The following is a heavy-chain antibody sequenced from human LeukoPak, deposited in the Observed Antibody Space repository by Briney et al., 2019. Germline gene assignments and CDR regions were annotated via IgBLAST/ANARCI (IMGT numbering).Heavy chain of an antibody. CDR1: GGSITSSSYF. V-gene: IGHV4-39*01. CDR3: ARGSDYYDSGSFSY. J-gene: IGHJ4*02. CDR2: IPYSGIT. D-gene: IGHD3-10*01. Sequence: SETLSLTCTVSGGSITSSSYFWGWIRQPPGKGLEWIGSIPYSGITYYNPSLQSRVSMSVDSPNNQFSLNLNSVTAADTAVYYCARGSDYYDSGSFSYWGQGTLVTVSS.